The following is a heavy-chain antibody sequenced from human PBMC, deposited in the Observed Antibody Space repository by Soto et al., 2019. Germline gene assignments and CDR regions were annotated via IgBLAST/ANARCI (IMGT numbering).Heavy chain of an antibody. CDR3: AKDTELWFRGVDY. Sequence: GLGPQWVSAISGSGASTYYADSVKGRFTISRDNSNNTLYLQMNSLRAEDTAVYYCAKDTELWFRGVDYWGQGNLVTVSS. CDR2: ISGSGAST. D-gene: IGHD5-18*01. V-gene: IGHV3-23*01. J-gene: IGHJ4*02.